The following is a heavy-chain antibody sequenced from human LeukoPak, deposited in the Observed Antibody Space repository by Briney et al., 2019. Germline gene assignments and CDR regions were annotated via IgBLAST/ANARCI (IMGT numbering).Heavy chain of an antibody. Sequence: PGGSLRLSCASSGFTFDDYGMSWVRQAPGKGLEWVSGINWNGGSTGYADSVKGRFTISRDNAKNSLYLQMNSLRAEDTALYYCARDIYCGGDCYSATYYFDYWGQGTLVTVSS. CDR2: INWNGGST. V-gene: IGHV3-20*04. CDR3: ARDIYCGGDCYSATYYFDY. D-gene: IGHD2-21*01. CDR1: GFTFDDYG. J-gene: IGHJ4*02.